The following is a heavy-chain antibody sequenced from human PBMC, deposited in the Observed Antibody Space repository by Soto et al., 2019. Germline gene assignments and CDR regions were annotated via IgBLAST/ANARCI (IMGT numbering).Heavy chain of an antibody. CDR2: INWNSGYM. Sequence: GGSLRLSCAASGFSFDDYAMHWVRQPPGRGLEWVSGINWNSGYMGYADSVKGRFTISKDNAKKSLYLKMNSLRPEDTAVYYCTKGTYDSSGYYTAPDYWGQGTLVTVSS. J-gene: IGHJ4*02. CDR1: GFSFDDYA. D-gene: IGHD3-22*01. CDR3: TKGTYDSSGYYTAPDY. V-gene: IGHV3-9*01.